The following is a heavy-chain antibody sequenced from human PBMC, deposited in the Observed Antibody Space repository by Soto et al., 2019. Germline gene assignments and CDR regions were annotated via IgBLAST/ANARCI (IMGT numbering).Heavy chain of an antibody. CDR3: ARGFCTRSSCYIGGFYYYGMDV. Sequence: EVQLVESGGGLGQPGGSLRLSCAASGFTLSSHTMNWVRQAPGKGLEWVSSISSDSSYKYYTDSVTGQFTVSRDNAKNSLYLQMNSLRAEDTAVYYCARGFCTRSSCYIGGFYYYGMDVWGQGATVTVSS. CDR2: ISSDSSYK. D-gene: IGHD2-2*02. CDR1: GFTLSSHT. J-gene: IGHJ6*02. V-gene: IGHV3-21*01.